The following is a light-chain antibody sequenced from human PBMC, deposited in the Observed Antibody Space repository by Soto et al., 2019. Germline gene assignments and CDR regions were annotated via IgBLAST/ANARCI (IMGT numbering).Light chain of an antibody. CDR3: HQYGSSPLT. Sequence: EIVLTQSPGTLSLSPGEGATLSCRASQSVSSSLLAWFQQKPGQAPRLLIHDVSSRATGIPDRFSGSVSGTDFTLSISRLEPEDFAVYYCHQYGSSPLTFGQGTKLEIK. V-gene: IGKV3-20*01. CDR1: QSVSSSL. CDR2: DVS. J-gene: IGKJ2*01.